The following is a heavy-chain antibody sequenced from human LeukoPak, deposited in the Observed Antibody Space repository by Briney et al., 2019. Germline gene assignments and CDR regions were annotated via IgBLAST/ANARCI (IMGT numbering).Heavy chain of an antibody. D-gene: IGHD2-15*01. Sequence: QPGRSLRLSCTASGFTFGDYAMSWFRQAPGKGLEWVGFIRSKAYGGTTEYAASMKGRFTISRDDSKSIAYLQMNSLKTEDTAVYYCTRVVMGRYCSGGSCYPLPDYWGQGTLVTVSS. V-gene: IGHV3-49*03. CDR3: TRVVMGRYCSGGSCYPLPDY. CDR1: GFTFGDYA. J-gene: IGHJ4*02. CDR2: IRSKAYGGTT.